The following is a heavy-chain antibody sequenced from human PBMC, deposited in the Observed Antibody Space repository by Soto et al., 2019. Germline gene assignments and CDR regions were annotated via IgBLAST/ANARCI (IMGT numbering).Heavy chain of an antibody. D-gene: IGHD1-26*01. CDR3: ARGSGRQSENGMDV. Sequence: QVQLQESGPGLVKPSGTLSLTCIVSGGSISSRNWWMWVRQPPGKGLEWIGEIYYSGSTNYNPSFKRRAPSSMDKSNNQFALKVNSVTAADTAVYYCARGSGRQSENGMDVWGRGTAVIVSS. V-gene: IGHV4-4*02. CDR2: IYYSGST. CDR1: GGSISSRNW. J-gene: IGHJ6*02.